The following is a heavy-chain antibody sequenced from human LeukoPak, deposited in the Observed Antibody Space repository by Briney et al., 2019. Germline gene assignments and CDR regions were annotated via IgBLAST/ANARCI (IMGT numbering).Heavy chain of an antibody. CDR2: IYYSGST. CDR3: ARDFVVAPNWFDP. J-gene: IGHJ5*02. CDR1: GDSISTYL. Sequence: SETLSLTCTVSGDSISTYLWSWIRQPPGKGLEWIGYIYYSGSTYYNPSLKSRVTISVDTSKNQFSLKLSSVTAADTAVYYCARDFVVAPNWFDPWGQGTLVTVSS. D-gene: IGHD2-15*01. V-gene: IGHV4-30-4*01.